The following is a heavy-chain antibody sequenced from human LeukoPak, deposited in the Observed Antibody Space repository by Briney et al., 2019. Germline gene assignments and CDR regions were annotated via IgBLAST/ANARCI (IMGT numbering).Heavy chain of an antibody. D-gene: IGHD6-19*01. CDR3: ARRRTGYSSGWYLSY. CDR2: INHSGST. J-gene: IGHJ4*02. V-gene: IGHV4-34*01. CDR1: GGSISSYY. Sequence: SETLSLTCTVSGGSISSYYWSWIRQPPGKGLEWIGEINHSGSTNYNPSLKSRVTISVDTSKNQFSLKLSSVTAADTAVYYCARRRTGYSSGWYLSYWGQGTLVTVSS.